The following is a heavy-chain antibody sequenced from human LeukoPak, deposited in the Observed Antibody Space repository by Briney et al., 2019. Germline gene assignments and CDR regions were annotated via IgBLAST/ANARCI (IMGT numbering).Heavy chain of an antibody. J-gene: IGHJ4*02. V-gene: IGHV3-53*01. CDR3: TRDGLHTAHFDY. D-gene: IGHD5-18*01. Sequence: GGSLRLSCAASGFTVSSNYMNWVRQAPGKGLEWVSVITSGGNTYYADSVKGRFTIFRDNARNSLYLQMNSLRDEDTAVYYCTRDGLHTAHFDYWGQGTLVTVSS. CDR2: ITSGGNT. CDR1: GFTVSSNY.